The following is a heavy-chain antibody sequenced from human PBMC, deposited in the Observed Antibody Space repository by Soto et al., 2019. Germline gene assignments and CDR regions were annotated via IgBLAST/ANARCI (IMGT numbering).Heavy chain of an antibody. CDR1: GYSFTSYW. CDR2: IDPSDSYT. V-gene: IGHV5-10-1*01. Sequence: GESLKISCKGSGYSFTSYWISWVRQMPGKGLEWMGRIDPSDSYTNYSPSFQGHVTISADKSISTAYLQWSSLKASDTAMYYCARHAGNRNYYYYGMDVWGQGTTVTVSS. D-gene: IGHD3-10*01. J-gene: IGHJ6*02. CDR3: ARHAGNRNYYYYGMDV.